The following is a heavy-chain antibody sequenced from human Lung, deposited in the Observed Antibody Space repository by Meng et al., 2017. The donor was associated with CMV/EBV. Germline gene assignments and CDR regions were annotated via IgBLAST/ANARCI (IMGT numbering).Heavy chain of an antibody. CDR1: GGSLSGSY. CDR3: TRQYSSSYHSDY. CDR2: IRHSGAIT. D-gene: IGHD6-6*01. V-gene: IGHV4-34*01. J-gene: IGHJ4*02. Sequence: CGIYGGSLSGSYWGWIRQTPGTGLEWIGEIRHSGAITNYNPSLKSRVTISVDTSKKQFFLKLSDVTAADTAVYYCTRQYSSSYHSDYWGQGTLVTVSS.